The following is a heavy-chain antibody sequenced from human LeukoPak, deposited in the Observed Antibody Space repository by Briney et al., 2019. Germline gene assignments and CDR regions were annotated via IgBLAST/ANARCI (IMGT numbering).Heavy chain of an antibody. CDR2: MWYDGSDK. J-gene: IGHJ3*02. CDR1: RFTFSKYA. CDR3: ARDSCSSISCPGHNAFDI. D-gene: IGHD2-2*01. Sequence: GGSPRLSCAASRFTFSKYAMHWVRQAPGKGGGGGGIMWYDGSDKYNGDSAKGRFTISRDNSENTLYLQMKSLRAEDTGVYYCARDSCSSISCPGHNAFDIWGQGTMVTVSS. V-gene: IGHV3-33*01.